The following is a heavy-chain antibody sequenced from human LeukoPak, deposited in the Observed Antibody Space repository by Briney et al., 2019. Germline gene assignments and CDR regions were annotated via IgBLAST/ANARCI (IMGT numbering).Heavy chain of an antibody. D-gene: IGHD6-19*01. CDR2: ISGSSGTT. J-gene: IGHJ6*03. CDR3: ARGFGGSGWYSRYYYMDV. V-gene: IGHV3-23*01. Sequence: GGSLRLSCAASGFTFSSYAMSWVRQAPGKGLEWVSTISGSSGTTYYADSMVGRFTISRDNSKNTLYLQMNSLRAEDTAVYYCARGFGGSGWYSRYYYMDVWGKGTTVTVSS. CDR1: GFTFSSYA.